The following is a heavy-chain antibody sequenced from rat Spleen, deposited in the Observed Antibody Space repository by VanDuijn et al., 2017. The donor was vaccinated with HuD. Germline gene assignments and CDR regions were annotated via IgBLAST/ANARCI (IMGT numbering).Heavy chain of an antibody. V-gene: IGHV2S61*01. CDR1: GFSLTSNG. CDR3: ARRGYYGYNPYVMDA. D-gene: IGHD1-9*01. CDR2: IWGNGNT. J-gene: IGHJ4*01. Sequence: QVQLKESGPGLVQPSQTLSLTCTVSGFSLTSNGVSWVRQPPGKGLEWMGVIWGNGNTYYNSVFKSRLSISRDTSKSQVFLKMNNLQTEDTAMYFCARRGYYGYNPYVMDAWGQGASVTVSS.